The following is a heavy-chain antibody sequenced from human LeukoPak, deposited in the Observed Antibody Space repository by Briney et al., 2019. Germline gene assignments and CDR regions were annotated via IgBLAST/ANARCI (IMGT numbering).Heavy chain of an antibody. CDR3: ARRLERKFGERFYYYHYMDV. CDR1: GGSFSGYY. D-gene: IGHD3-10*01. J-gene: IGHJ6*03. CDR2: INHSGST. Sequence: SETLSLTCAVYGGSFSGYYWSWIRQPPGKGLEWIGEINHSGSTHYNPSLKSRVTISVDTSKNQFSLKLSSVTAADTAVYYCARRLERKFGERFYYYHYMDVWDKGTTVTISS. V-gene: IGHV4-34*01.